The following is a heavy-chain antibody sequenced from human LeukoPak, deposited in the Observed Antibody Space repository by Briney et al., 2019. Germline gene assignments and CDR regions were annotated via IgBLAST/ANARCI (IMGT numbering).Heavy chain of an antibody. CDR2: IYYSGST. D-gene: IGHD3-22*01. CDR3: ARNFDSYNAFDV. V-gene: IGHV4-39*07. Sequence: SETLPLTCSVSGGSFSAAPHFWAWIRQSSGKGLEWIGTIYYSGSTWYNPSLKSRLSISGDTSNNQFSLRLTSVTAADTAVYYCARNFDSYNAFDVWGQGTMVTVSS. CDR1: GGSFSAAPHF. J-gene: IGHJ3*01.